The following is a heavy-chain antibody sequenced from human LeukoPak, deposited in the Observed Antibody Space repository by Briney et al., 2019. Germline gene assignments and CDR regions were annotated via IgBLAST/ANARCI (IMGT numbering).Heavy chain of an antibody. CDR2: IYYTGNT. CDR3: ARHCSGDNCYFYGMDV. V-gene: IGHV4-59*08. J-gene: IGHJ6*02. D-gene: IGHD2-15*01. Sequence: SETLSLTCTVSGGSISSYYWSWIRPPPGKGLEWIGYIYYTGNTNYNPSLKSRVTISIDTSKNQISLKLSSVTAADTAVYYCARHCSGDNCYFYGMDVWGQGTTVTVSS. CDR1: GGSISSYY.